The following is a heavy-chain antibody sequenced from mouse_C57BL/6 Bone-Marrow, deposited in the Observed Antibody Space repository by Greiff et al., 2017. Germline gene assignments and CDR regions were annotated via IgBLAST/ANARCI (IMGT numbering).Heavy chain of an antibody. CDR2: ISNGGGST. CDR1: GFTFSDYY. Sequence: EVMLVESGGGLVQPGGSLKLSCAASGFTFSDYYMYWVRQTPEKRLEWVAYISNGGGSTYYPDTVKGRFTISRDNAKNTLYLQMSRLKSEDTAMYYCARQGNYYGSSYGYFDYWGQGTTLTVSS. V-gene: IGHV5-12*01. CDR3: ARQGNYYGSSYGYFDY. J-gene: IGHJ2*01. D-gene: IGHD1-1*01.